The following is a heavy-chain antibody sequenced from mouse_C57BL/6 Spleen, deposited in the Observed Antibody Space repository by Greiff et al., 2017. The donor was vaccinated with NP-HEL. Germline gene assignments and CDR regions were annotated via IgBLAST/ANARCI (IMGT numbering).Heavy chain of an antibody. V-gene: IGHV1-82*01. J-gene: IGHJ2*01. CDR1: GYAFSSSW. CDR2: IYPGDGDT. D-gene: IGHD2-4*01. CDR3: ARKDYDYDEGFDY. Sequence: VKLQESGPELVKPGASVKISCKASGYAFSSSWMNWVKQRPGKGLEWIGRIYPGDGDTNYKGKFKGKATLTADKSSSTAYMQLSSLTSEDSAVYFCARKDYDYDEGFDYWGQGTTLTVSS.